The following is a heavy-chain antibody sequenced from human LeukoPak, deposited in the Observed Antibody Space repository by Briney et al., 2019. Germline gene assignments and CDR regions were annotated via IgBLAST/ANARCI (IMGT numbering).Heavy chain of an antibody. CDR3: ARDWSSGNSYYYYMDV. D-gene: IGHD6-19*01. CDR2: ISYDGSNK. Sequence: LSLTCTVSGGSISSSSYYWGWIRQPPGKGLEWRAVISYDGSNKYYADSVKGRFTISRDNSKNTLYLQMNSLRAEDTAVYYCARDWSSGNSYYYYMDVWGKGTTVTVSS. CDR1: GGSISSSS. V-gene: IGHV3-30*03. J-gene: IGHJ6*03.